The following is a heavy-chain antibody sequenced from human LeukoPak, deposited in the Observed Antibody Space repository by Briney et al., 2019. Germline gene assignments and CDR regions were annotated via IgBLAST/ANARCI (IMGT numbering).Heavy chain of an antibody. CDR1: GFTFSSYG. V-gene: IGHV3-33*01. D-gene: IGHD2-21*02. CDR3: ARDYCGGDCYRIDY. J-gene: IGHJ4*02. CDR2: IWYDGSNK. Sequence: GGSLRLSCAASGFTFSSYGMHWVRQAPGKGLEWVAVIWYDGSNKYYADSVKGRFTISRDNSKNTLYLQMNSLRAEDTAVYYCARDYCGGDCYRIDYWGQGTLVTVSS.